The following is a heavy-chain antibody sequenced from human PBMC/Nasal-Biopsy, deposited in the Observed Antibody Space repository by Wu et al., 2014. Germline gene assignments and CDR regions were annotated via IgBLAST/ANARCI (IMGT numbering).Heavy chain of an antibody. Sequence: TYYNPSLKSRVTIFVDTSKNQFSLKLNSVTAADTAVYYCARDVRLLCTGNWFDPWGQGTLVTVSS. CDR3: ARDVRLLCTGNWFDP. CDR2: T. D-gene: IGHD2-8*01. V-gene: IGHV4-39*01. J-gene: IGHJ5*02.